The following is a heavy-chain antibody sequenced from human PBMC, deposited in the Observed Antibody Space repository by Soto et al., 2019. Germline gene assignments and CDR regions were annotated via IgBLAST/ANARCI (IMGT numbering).Heavy chain of an antibody. CDR2: IRSKPYGGTT. CDR3: SRGGDDFCSGYYPY. D-gene: IGHD3-3*01. Sequence: PGGSLRLSCTASGFKFGDYAMSWFRKAQEKGLEWVGFIRSKPYGGTTEYAASVKGRFIVSRDDSKSVAYLQMNSLKTEDTALYYCSRGGDDFCSGYYPYWGQGTLVTVSS. J-gene: IGHJ4*02. V-gene: IGHV3-49*03. CDR1: GFKFGDYA.